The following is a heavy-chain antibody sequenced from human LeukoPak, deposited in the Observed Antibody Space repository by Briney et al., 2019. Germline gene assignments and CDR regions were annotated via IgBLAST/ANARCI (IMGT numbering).Heavy chain of an antibody. Sequence: PSETLSLTCTVSGGSISSGGYYWSWIRQHPGKGLEWIGYIYYSGSTYYNPSLKSRVTISVDTSKNQFSLKLSSVTAADTAVYYCARELDDILTGSCYVDYWGQGTLVTVSS. CDR1: GGSISSGGYY. J-gene: IGHJ4*02. D-gene: IGHD3-9*01. V-gene: IGHV4-30-4*08. CDR2: IYYSGST. CDR3: ARELDDILTGSCYVDY.